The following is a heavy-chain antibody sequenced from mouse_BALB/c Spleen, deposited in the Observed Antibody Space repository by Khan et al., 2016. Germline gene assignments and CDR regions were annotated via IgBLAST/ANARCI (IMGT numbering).Heavy chain of an antibody. V-gene: IGHV4-1*02. CDR2: INPDSSTI. CDR1: GFDYSRYW. D-gene: IGHD1-1*01. CDR3: AXLYYYGFSDY. J-gene: IGHJ2*01. Sequence: EVQRQESGGGLVQPGGSLKLSCAASGFDYSRYWMSWVRQAPGKGLEWIGEINPDSSTINYTPSLKDKFIISRDNAKDTLYLQMSKVRSEDTALSYCAXLYYYGFSDYWGQGTTLTVSS.